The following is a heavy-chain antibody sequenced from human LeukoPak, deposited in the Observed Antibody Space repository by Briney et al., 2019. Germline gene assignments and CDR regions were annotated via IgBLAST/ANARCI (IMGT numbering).Heavy chain of an antibody. CDR1: GYTFTSYG. Sequence: ASVKVSCKASGYTFTSYGISWVRQAPGQGLEWMGWISAYNGNTNYAQKLQGRVTMTTDTSTSTAYMELRSLRSDHTAVYYCARDNLHFDSSGYYDYWGQGTLVTVSS. CDR2: ISAYNGNT. CDR3: ARDNLHFDSSGYYDY. V-gene: IGHV1-18*01. D-gene: IGHD3-22*01. J-gene: IGHJ4*02.